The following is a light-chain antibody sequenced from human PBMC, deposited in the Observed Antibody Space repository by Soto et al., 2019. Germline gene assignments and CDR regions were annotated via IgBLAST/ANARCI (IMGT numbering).Light chain of an antibody. Sequence: EIVLTQSPATLSLSPGERATPSCRASQSVSSSYLAWYQQKPGQAPRLLIYGASSRATGIPDRFSGSGSGTDLTLTISRLEPEDFAVYYCQQYGSSLWTFGQGTKVDI. J-gene: IGKJ1*01. CDR2: GAS. CDR1: QSVSSSY. CDR3: QQYGSSLWT. V-gene: IGKV3-20*01.